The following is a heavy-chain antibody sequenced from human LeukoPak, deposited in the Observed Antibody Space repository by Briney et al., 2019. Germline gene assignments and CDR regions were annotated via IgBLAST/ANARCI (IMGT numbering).Heavy chain of an antibody. Sequence: GGSLTLSCAASGFTFDDYAMPWVRQAPGKGLEWVSLISVDGGTTYYADSVKGRFTISRDNSKNSLYLQMNRLRTEDTAFYYCAKRGPNGTGSYLNWFDSSGQGTLVAVSS. CDR1: GFTFDDYA. D-gene: IGHD3-10*01. CDR3: AKRGPNGTGSYLNWFDS. V-gene: IGHV3-43*02. J-gene: IGHJ5*01. CDR2: ISVDGGTT.